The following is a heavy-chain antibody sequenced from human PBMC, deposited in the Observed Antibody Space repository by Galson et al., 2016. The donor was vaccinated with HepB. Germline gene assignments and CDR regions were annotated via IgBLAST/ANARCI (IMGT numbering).Heavy chain of an antibody. CDR1: GYTFSSYG. V-gene: IGHV1-18*04. CDR2: ISGYNGAT. J-gene: IGHJ6*03. CDR3: ARVRHKYYFYYMDV. D-gene: IGHD3-16*01. Sequence: SVKVSCKASGYTFSSYGISWVRQAPGKGLEWMGWISGYNGATDYAQKVQGRVTMTTDTSTSTAYMELRSLTSDDTAVYYCARVRHKYYFYYMDVWGKGTTVTVSS.